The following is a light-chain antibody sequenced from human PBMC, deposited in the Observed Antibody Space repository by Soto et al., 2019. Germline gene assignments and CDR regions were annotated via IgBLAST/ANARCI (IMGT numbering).Light chain of an antibody. CDR2: EVT. CDR3: CSYASSSTF. CDR1: SSDVGSYNL. V-gene: IGLV2-23*02. Sequence: QSALTQPASVSGSPGQSITFSCTGTSSDVGSYNLVSWYQQHPGKAPKLMIYEVTKRPSGVSNRFSGSKSSNTASLTISGLQAEDEADYYCCSYASSSTFFGTGTKVTVL. J-gene: IGLJ1*01.